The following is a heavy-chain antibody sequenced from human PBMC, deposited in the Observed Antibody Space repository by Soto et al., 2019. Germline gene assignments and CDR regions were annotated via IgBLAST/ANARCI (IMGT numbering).Heavy chain of an antibody. J-gene: IGHJ5*02. CDR3: ARQASYWHGGGGWFDP. CDR1: GFTFSTYD. D-gene: IGHD2-8*02. CDR2: IGTQHDA. Sequence: EVQLVESGGGLVQPGGSLRLSCAASGFTFSTYDMHWVRQAPGKGLEWVSAIGTQHDAYYPDSVKGRFTTSRENAKNSLYLQMNSPRAGDTAVYYCARQASYWHGGGGWFDPWGQGTLVTVSS. V-gene: IGHV3-13*01.